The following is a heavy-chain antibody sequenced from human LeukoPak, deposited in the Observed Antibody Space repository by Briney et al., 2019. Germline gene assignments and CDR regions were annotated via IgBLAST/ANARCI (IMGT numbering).Heavy chain of an antibody. J-gene: IGHJ1*01. V-gene: IGHV3-30*18. D-gene: IGHD3-22*01. Sequence: PGRSLRLSCAASGFTFSSYGMHWVRQAPGKGLEWVAVISYDGSNKYYADSVKGRFTISRDNSKNTLYLQMNSLRAEDTAVYYCAKPNTYYYDSSGYPAGGFQHWGQGTLVTVSS. CDR3: AKPNTYYYDSSGYPAGGFQH. CDR1: GFTFSSYG. CDR2: ISYDGSNK.